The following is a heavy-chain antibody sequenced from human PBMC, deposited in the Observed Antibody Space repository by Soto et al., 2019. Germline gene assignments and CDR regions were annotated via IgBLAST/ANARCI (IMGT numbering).Heavy chain of an antibody. V-gene: IGHV1-18*01. Sequence: QALLEQSGPEVKKPGDSVRISCWLYDSVFVTSVITWLRQAPGQGLEWMGWISANDGGTLSAMKFTDRLVMSTDAMRNTDHRHLREVKSVDSAENFCAMGNGRHLRPLKTWRKGTPVTVSA. CDR2: ISANDGGT. CDR1: DSVFVTSV. D-gene: IGHD1-1*01. CDR3: AMGNGRHLRPLKT. J-gene: IGHJ4*01.